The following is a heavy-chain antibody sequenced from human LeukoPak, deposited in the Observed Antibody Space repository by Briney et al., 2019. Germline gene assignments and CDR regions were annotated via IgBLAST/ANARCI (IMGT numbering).Heavy chain of an antibody. J-gene: IGHJ4*02. D-gene: IGHD6-13*01. CDR1: GFTFSSYA. CDR2: ISYDGSNK. V-gene: IGHV3-30*04. Sequence: GGSLRLSCAASGFTFSSYAMHWVRQAPGKGLEWVAVISYDGSNKYYADSVKGRFTISRDNSKNTLYLQMNSLRAEDTAVYYCARAPFSISWYGFDYWGQGTLVTVSS. CDR3: ARAPFSISWYGFDY.